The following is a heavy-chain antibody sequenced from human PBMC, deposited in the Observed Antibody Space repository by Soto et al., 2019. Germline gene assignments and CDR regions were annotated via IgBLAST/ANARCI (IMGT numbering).Heavy chain of an antibody. J-gene: IGHJ4*02. Sequence: QVHLVQSGAELKKPGSSVRVSCKASGDTFSSYTINWVRQAPGLGLEWMGRTIPILSMSNYALKFQGRLTITACKSPGTAYMELSSLRSEDTAMYYCAASYGSGRQAFDYWGQGALVTVSS. CDR1: GDTFSSYT. CDR2: TIPILSMS. V-gene: IGHV1-69*02. D-gene: IGHD3-10*01. CDR3: AASYGSGRQAFDY.